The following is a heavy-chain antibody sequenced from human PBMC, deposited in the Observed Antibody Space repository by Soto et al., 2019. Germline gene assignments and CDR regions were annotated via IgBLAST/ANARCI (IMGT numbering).Heavy chain of an antibody. Sequence: QVTLKESGPVLVKATETLTLTCSISGFSLTTGRMGVSWIRQPPGKALEWLAHIFSNNERSYTTSLQHRLSISDDNSKSQVVLTMTDVGPVDAATYFCARLVADSSWYYYGLDVWGQGASVTVS. CDR1: GFSLTTGRMG. CDR2: IFSNNER. J-gene: IGHJ6*02. CDR3: ARLVADSSWYYYGLDV. V-gene: IGHV2-26*03. D-gene: IGHD3-10*01.